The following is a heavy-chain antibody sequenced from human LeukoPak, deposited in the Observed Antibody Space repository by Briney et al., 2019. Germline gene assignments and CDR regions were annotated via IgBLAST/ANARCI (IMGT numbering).Heavy chain of an antibody. D-gene: IGHD5-18*01. V-gene: IGHV3-48*01. CDR2: ISSSSSTI. CDR3: ARSHTAMVSDS. CDR1: GFTFSSYS. Sequence: PGGSLRLSCAASGFTFSSYSMNWVRQAPGKGLEWVSYISSSSSTIYYADSVKGRFTISRDNAKNSLYLQMNSLRAEDTALYYCARSHTAMVSDSWGQGTLVTVSS. J-gene: IGHJ4*02.